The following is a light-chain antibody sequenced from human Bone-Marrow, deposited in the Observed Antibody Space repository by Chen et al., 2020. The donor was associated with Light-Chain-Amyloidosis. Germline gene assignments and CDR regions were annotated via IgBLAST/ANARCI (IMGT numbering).Light chain of an antibody. J-gene: IGLJ1*01. Sequence: QSVLTQPPSASGTPGQRVTIPGSGGRYNIGINTINWYRQRPGTAPKLLIYSDDQRPSGVPDRFSGSKSGTSASLASSGLQSDDEADYYCAAWDDSLNGSVFGTGTKVTVL. CDR2: SDD. CDR1: RYNIGINT. CDR3: AAWDDSLNGSV. V-gene: IGLV1-44*01.